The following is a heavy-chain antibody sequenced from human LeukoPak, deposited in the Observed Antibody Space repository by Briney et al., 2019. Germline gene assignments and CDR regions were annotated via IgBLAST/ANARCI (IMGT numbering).Heavy chain of an antibody. CDR2: INAGNGNT. V-gene: IGHV1-3*01. Sequence: ASVKVSCKASGYTFTSYGISWVRQAPGQRLEWMGWINAGNGNTKYSQKFQGRVTITRDTSASTAYMELSSLRSEDTAVYYCARDRTFSSGWYADAFDIWGQGTMVTVSS. D-gene: IGHD6-19*01. CDR3: ARDRTFSSGWYADAFDI. CDR1: GYTFTSYG. J-gene: IGHJ3*02.